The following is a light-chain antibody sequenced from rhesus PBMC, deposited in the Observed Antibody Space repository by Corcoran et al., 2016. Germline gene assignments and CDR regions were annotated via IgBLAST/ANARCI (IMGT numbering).Light chain of an antibody. J-gene: IGKJ1*01. CDR3: QHYYSTPWT. V-gene: IGKV1-25*01. CDR1: QGITND. Sequence: DIQMTQSPSSLSASVGDRVTITCRASQGITNDLAWYQQKPGETPKLLIYEASSLQSGIPSRFSGSGSGTDFTLTLNSLQSEDFATYYCQHYYSTPWTFGQGTKVEIK. CDR2: EAS.